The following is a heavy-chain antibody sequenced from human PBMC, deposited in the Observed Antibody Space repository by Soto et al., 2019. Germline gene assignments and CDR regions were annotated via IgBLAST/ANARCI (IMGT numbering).Heavy chain of an antibody. V-gene: IGHV4-59*01. Sequence: SETLSLTCTVSGGSISSYYWSWIRQPPGKGLEWIGYIYYSGSTNYNPSLKSRVTISVDTSKNQFSLKLSSVTAADTAVYYCARVAEYSSSSSWFDPWGQGTLVTVSS. CDR2: IYYSGST. D-gene: IGHD6-6*01. J-gene: IGHJ5*02. CDR3: ARVAEYSSSSSWFDP. CDR1: GGSISSYY.